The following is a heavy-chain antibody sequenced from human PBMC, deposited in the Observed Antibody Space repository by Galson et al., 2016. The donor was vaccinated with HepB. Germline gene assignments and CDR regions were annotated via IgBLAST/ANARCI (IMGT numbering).Heavy chain of an antibody. V-gene: IGHV3-23*01. CDR2: ISGSGGST. CDR1: GFTFSSYA. J-gene: IGHJ4*02. CDR3: AKDLYYYDSSGQSFFDY. Sequence: SLRLSCAASGFTFSSYAMSWVRQAPGKGLEWVSVISGSGGSTYYADSVKGRFTISRDNSKNTLYLQMKRLRAEDTAVYYCAKDLYYYDSSGQSFFDYWGQGTQVTVSS. D-gene: IGHD3-22*01.